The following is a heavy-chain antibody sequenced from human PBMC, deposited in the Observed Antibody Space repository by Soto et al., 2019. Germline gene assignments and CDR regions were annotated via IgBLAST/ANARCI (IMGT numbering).Heavy chain of an antibody. V-gene: IGHV4-59*12. Sequence: SETLSLTCTVSGGSISSYYWSWIRQPPGEGLEWIGYIYYSGSTNYNPSLKSRVTISVDTSKNQFSLKLSSVTAADTAVYYCARVYSGSYSDSWGQGTLVTVSS. CDR2: IYYSGST. D-gene: IGHD1-26*01. CDR1: GGSISSYY. CDR3: ARVYSGSYSDS. J-gene: IGHJ4*02.